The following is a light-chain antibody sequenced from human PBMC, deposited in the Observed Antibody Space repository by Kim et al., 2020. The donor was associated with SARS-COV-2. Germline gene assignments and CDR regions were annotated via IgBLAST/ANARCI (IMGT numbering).Light chain of an antibody. J-gene: IGLJ2*01. Sequence: SGSPGQTASITCSGEKLGDKHACWYQQKPGQSHVLVIYQDRKRPSGIPERFSGSNSGNTATLTISGTQAMDEADYYCQVWDSSYVVFGGGTQLTVL. CDR2: QDR. CDR3: QVWDSSYVV. V-gene: IGLV3-1*01. CDR1: KLGDKH.